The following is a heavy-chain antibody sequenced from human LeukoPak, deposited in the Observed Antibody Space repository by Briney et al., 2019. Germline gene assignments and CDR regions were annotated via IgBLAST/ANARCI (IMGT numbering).Heavy chain of an antibody. CDR2: ISGSGGST. CDR1: GFTFSSYA. J-gene: IGHJ4*02. Sequence: GGSLRLSCAASGFTFSSYAMSWVRQAPGKGLEWVSAISGSGGSTYYADSVKGRFTISRDNSKNTLYLQMNSLRAEDTAVYYCAKGYDIAVLFTPFDYRGQGTLVTVSS. CDR3: AKGYDIAVLFTPFDY. D-gene: IGHD2-15*01. V-gene: IGHV3-23*01.